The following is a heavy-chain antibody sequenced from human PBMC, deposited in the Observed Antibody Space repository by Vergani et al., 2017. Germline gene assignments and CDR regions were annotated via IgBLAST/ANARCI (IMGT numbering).Heavy chain of an antibody. CDR1: GFTFSSYA. J-gene: IGHJ6*02. CDR2: ISGSGGST. Sequence: EVQLVESGGGLVKPGGSLRLSCAASGFTFSSYAMSWVRQAPGKGLEWVSAISGSGGSTYYADSVKGRFTISRVNSKNTLYLQMNSLIAEDTAVYYCANRPYYYYGMDVWGQGTTVTVSS. V-gene: IGHV3-23*04. CDR3: ANRPYYYYGMDV.